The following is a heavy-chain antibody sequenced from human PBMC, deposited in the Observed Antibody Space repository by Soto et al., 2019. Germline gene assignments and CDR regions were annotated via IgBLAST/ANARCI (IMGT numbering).Heavy chain of an antibody. CDR2: ISWNSGSI. Sequence: EVQLVESGGGLVQPGRSLRLSCAASGFTFDDYVMHWVRQAPGKGLEWVSGISWNSGSIGYADSVKGRFTISRDNAKNSLYLQMNSLRAEDTALYYCAKDAYYGMDVWGQGTTVTVSS. J-gene: IGHJ6*02. V-gene: IGHV3-9*01. CDR3: AKDAYYGMDV. CDR1: GFTFDDYV.